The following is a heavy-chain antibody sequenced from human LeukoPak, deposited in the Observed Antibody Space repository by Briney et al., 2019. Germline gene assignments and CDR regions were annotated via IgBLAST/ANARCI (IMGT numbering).Heavy chain of an antibody. CDR1: GGSIINGGYT. V-gene: IGHV4-30-4*07. CDR3: ARGGDYYDSSGYEFDP. Sequence: SETLSLTCAVSGGSIINGGYTWNWIRQPPGKGLEWIGSIYYRGGTNYNPSLKSRVTISVDTSKNQFSLKLSSVTAADTAVYYCARGGDYYDSSGYEFDPWGQGTLVTVSS. J-gene: IGHJ5*02. CDR2: IYYRGGT. D-gene: IGHD3-22*01.